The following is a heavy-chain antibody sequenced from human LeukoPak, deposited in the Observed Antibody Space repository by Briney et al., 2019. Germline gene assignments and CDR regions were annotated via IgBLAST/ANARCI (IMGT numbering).Heavy chain of an antibody. CDR1: GFTFSTST. J-gene: IGHJ4*02. D-gene: IGHD1-1*01. Sequence: GGSLRLSCEASGFTFSTSTMHWVRQASGKGLEWLGRIRSKADSDATTYAASVKGRFALSRDDSKNTAYLQMNSLKTEDTAVYYCTRYNVGFESWGQGTLVTVSS. CDR2: IRSKADSDAT. V-gene: IGHV3-73*01. CDR3: TRYNVGFES.